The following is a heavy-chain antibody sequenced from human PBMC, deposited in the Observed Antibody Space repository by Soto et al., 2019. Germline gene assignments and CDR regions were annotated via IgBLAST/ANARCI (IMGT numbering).Heavy chain of an antibody. Sequence: QVQLQQWGAGLLKPSETLSLTCAVYGGSFSGYYWSWIRQPPGKGLEWIGEINHSGSTNYNPSLKSRVTISVDTSKNQFSLKLSSVTAADTAVYYCAIYYGSRSYEVYWGQGTLVTVSS. CDR3: AIYYGSRSYEVY. D-gene: IGHD3-10*01. CDR1: GGSFSGYY. CDR2: INHSGST. V-gene: IGHV4-34*01. J-gene: IGHJ4*02.